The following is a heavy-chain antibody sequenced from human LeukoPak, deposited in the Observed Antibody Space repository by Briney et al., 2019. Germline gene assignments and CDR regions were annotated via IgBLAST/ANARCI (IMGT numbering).Heavy chain of an antibody. Sequence: SETLSLTCSVSGGSISSGGYSWSWIRQHPGKGLEWIGYIDYSGSTYYNPSLKSRVTISVDTSKNQFSLKLSSVTAADTAVYYCARGRKRWLQFGYYYGMDVWGQGTTVTVSS. J-gene: IGHJ6*02. CDR1: GGSISSGGYS. CDR3: ARGRKRWLQFGYYYGMDV. CDR2: IDYSGST. V-gene: IGHV4-31*03. D-gene: IGHD5-24*01.